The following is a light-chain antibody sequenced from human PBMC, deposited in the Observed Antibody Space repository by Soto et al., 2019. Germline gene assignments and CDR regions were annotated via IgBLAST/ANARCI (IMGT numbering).Light chain of an antibody. CDR1: QSLSRN. CDR3: QHYNDWPPAFT. CDR2: GAS. J-gene: IGKJ3*01. V-gene: IGKV3-15*01. Sequence: EILMTQPPATLSVSPGERATLSCRASQSLSRNLAWYQQKPGQAPRLLIYGASTRASGIPARFSGSGSGTEFTLPISRLQSEDFALYYCQHYNDWPPAFTLGPGTKVDL.